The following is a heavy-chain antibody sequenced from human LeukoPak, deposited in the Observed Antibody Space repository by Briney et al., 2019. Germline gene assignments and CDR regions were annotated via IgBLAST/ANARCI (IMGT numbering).Heavy chain of an antibody. D-gene: IGHD1-26*01. V-gene: IGHV4-59*01. Sequence: ASETLSLTCTVSGGSISSYYWSWIRQPPGKGLEWIGEINHSGSTNYNPSLKSRVTISEDTSKNQFSLKLSSVTAADTAMYYCARDLSGSLQNWGQGTLVTVSS. CDR3: ARDLSGSLQN. J-gene: IGHJ4*02. CDR2: INHSGST. CDR1: GGSISSYY.